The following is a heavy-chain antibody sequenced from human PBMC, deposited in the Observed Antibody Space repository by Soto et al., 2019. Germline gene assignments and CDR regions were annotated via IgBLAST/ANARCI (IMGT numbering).Heavy chain of an antibody. CDR3: AREGDHYNYDDGLDF. CDR1: GYTFTRFA. D-gene: IGHD4-17*01. Sequence: QVLLVQSGAEVRKPGASVKFSCKASGYTFTRFAIHWVRQAPGQGLEWMGWINAVNGNTRYSQKFQGRATLTLDTSADTAYMEVSSLTSGDTATYYCAREGDHYNYDDGLDFWGQGTLLTVSS. J-gene: IGHJ4*02. V-gene: IGHV1-3*01. CDR2: INAVNGNT.